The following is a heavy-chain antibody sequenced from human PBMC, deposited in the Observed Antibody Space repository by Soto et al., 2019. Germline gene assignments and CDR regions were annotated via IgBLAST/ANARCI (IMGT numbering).Heavy chain of an antibody. V-gene: IGHV1-18*01. CDR1: VYTVTSYG. J-gene: IGHJ4*02. CDR2: ISAYNGNT. CDR3: ARAAVYYDSSGYDY. D-gene: IGHD3-22*01. Sequence: SVKVACKSSVYTVTSYGISLVRQAPGQGLEWMGWISAYNGNTNYAQKLQGRVTMTTDTSTSTAYMELRSLRSDDTAVYYCARAAVYYDSSGYDYWGQGTLVTVSS.